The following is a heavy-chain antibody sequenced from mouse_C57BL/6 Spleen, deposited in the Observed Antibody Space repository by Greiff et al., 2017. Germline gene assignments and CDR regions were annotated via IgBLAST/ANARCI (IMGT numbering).Heavy chain of an antibody. J-gene: IGHJ4*01. D-gene: IGHD2-2*01. Sequence: QVQLQQSGAELAKPGASVKLSCKASGYTFTSYWMHWVKQRPGQGLEWIGYINPSSGYTKYNQKFKDKATLTADKSSNTAYMQLSSLTYEDSAVYYCARRLPHAMDYWGQGTSVTVSS. V-gene: IGHV1-7*01. CDR3: ARRLPHAMDY. CDR2: INPSSGYT. CDR1: GYTFTSYW.